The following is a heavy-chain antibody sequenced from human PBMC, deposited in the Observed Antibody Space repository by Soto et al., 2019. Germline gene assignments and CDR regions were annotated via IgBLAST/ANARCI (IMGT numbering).Heavy chain of an antibody. J-gene: IGHJ4*02. V-gene: IGHV4-30-4*01. CDR2: ISYSGST. D-gene: IGHD5-18*01. Sequence: QVQLQESGPGLVKPSQTLSLTCTVSGGSISSGNYYWSWIRQPPGKGLEWIGFISYSGSTYYSLSLKSRFTISVDTSKNQFSLNLSFVTAADTAVYYCATMGTPATGLYYFDYWGQGTLVTVSS. CDR3: ATMGTPATGLYYFDY. CDR1: GGSISSGNYY.